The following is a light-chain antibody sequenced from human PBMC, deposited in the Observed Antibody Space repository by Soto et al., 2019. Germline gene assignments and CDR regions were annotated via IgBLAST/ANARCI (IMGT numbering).Light chain of an antibody. CDR2: EDN. CDR1: SGSIASNY. V-gene: IGLV6-57*04. J-gene: IGLJ2*01. Sequence: FMLKQPHSVSESPGKTVTNSCTRSSGSIASNYVQWYQQRPGSARTTVIYEDNQRPFGVPDRFYGYIASSFNSASLTLYGLKTEDEADYYCQSYDSSNHVVFGGGTKVTVL. CDR3: QSYDSSNHVV.